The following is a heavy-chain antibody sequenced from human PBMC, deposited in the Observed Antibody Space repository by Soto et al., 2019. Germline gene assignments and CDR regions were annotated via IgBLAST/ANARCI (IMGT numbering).Heavy chain of an antibody. V-gene: IGHV3-7*03. D-gene: IGHD3-16*01. J-gene: IGHJ4*02. CDR1: GFSFSTYW. CDR2: IKADGSET. Sequence: EVQLVESGGGLVQPGGSLRLSCAASGFSFSTYWMSWVRQVPGTGLEWVANIKADGSETYYVDSVRGRFTISRDNAKTSLYLQMRAEDTAVYYCAKGGHIDFCGQGTLVTVSS. CDR3: AKGGHIDF.